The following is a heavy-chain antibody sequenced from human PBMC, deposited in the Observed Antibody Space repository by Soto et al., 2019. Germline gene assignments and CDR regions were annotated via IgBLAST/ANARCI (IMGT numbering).Heavy chain of an antibody. CDR2: IIPIFGTA. Sequence: GPSVKVSCKASGGTFSSYAISWVRQAPGQGLEWMGGIIPIFGTANYAQKFQGRVTITADESTSTAYMELSSLRSEDTAVYYCARGIMIDPLYYFDYWGQGTLVTVSS. CDR3: ARGIMIDPLYYFDY. CDR1: GGTFSSYA. J-gene: IGHJ4*02. V-gene: IGHV1-69*13. D-gene: IGHD3-16*01.